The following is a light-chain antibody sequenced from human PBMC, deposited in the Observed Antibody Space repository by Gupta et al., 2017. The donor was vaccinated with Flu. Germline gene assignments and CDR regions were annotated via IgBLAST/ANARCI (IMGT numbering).Light chain of an antibody. CDR1: SSNIGSNY. CDR3: AAWDDSLSGQV. Sequence: QSVLTQPPSASGTPGQRVTISCSGSSSNIGSNYVYWYQQLPGAAPKLLIYRNNKRVSGVPDRFSGSKSGTSASLAISGLRAEDEADYYCAAWDDSLSGQVFGGGTKLTVL. V-gene: IGLV1-47*01. J-gene: IGLJ3*02. CDR2: RNN.